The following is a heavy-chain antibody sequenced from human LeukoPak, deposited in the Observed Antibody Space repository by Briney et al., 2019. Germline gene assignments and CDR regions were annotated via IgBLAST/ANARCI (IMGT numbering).Heavy chain of an antibody. CDR3: ARIDGPTVYPYYMDL. V-gene: IGHV3-48*04. D-gene: IGHD3-16*01. Sequence: PGESLRLSCAPSGFILNRRGMNWVRHPPGKGLEWVSYISPRNGTIHYAESVKGRFTVSRDDAKNSLYLQMNTLRAEDTAVYYCARIDGPTVYPYYMDLWGKGTTVTVAS. CDR1: GFILNRRG. CDR2: ISPRNGTI. J-gene: IGHJ6*03.